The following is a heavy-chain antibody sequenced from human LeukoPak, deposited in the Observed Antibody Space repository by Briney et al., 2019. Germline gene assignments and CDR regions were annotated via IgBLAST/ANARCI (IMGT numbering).Heavy chain of an antibody. Sequence: SETLSLTCAVYGGSFSGYYWSWIRQPPGKGLEWIGEINHSGSNNYNPSLKSRVTISVDTSKNQFSLKLSSVTAADTAVYYGASQTGATSGSLYWGQGTLVTVSS. D-gene: IGHD1-7*01. V-gene: IGHV4-34*01. J-gene: IGHJ4*02. CDR2: INHSGSN. CDR3: ASQTGATSGSLY. CDR1: GGSFSGYY.